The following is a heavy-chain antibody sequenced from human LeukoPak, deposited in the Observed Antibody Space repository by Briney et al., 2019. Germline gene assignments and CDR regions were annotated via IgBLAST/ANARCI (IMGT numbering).Heavy chain of an antibody. CDR3: ARGSSSWYSHFDY. J-gene: IGHJ4*02. CDR2: ISSSSSYI. D-gene: IGHD6-13*01. CDR1: GFTFSSYS. V-gene: IGHV3-21*01. Sequence: GGSLRLSCAASGFTFSSYSMNWVRQAPGKGLEWVSSISSSSSYIYYADSVKGRFTISRDNAKNSLYLQMNSLRAEDTAVYYCARGSSSWYSHFDYWGQGTLVTVSS.